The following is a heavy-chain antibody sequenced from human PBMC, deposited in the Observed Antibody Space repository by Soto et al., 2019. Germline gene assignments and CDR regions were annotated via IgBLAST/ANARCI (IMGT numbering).Heavy chain of an antibody. CDR1: GFTFSSYA. Sequence: GGSLRLSCAASGFTFSSYAMSWVRQAPGKGLDWVSGISSSGGSTYYVDSVKGRFTISRDNSKNTLYLQMNTLRAEDTAVYYCAKVRSQWLVRGNSLYFDYWGQGTLVTVSS. J-gene: IGHJ4*02. CDR3: AKVRSQWLVRGNSLYFDY. CDR2: ISSSGGST. V-gene: IGHV3-23*01. D-gene: IGHD6-19*01.